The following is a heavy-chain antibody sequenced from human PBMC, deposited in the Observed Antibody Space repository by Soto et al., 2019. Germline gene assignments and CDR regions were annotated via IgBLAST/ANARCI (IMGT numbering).Heavy chain of an antibody. D-gene: IGHD6-13*01. Sequence: SGPTLVNPTQTLTLTCTFSGFSLSTSGMCVSWIRQPPGKALEWLALIDWDDDKYYSTSLKTRLTISKDTSKNQVVLTMTNMDPVDTATYYCARIRHGYSSSWPHYYYYGMDVWGQGTTVTVSS. J-gene: IGHJ6*02. CDR3: ARIRHGYSSSWPHYYYYGMDV. CDR2: IDWDDDK. CDR1: GFSLSTSGMC. V-gene: IGHV2-70*01.